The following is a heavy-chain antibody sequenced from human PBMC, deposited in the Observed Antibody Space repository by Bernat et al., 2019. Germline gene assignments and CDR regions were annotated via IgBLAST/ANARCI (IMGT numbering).Heavy chain of an antibody. CDR1: GFTFSNAW. CDR3: ITDVPGGSYPFDY. D-gene: IGHD3-10*01. CDR2: IKSKTDGGTT. Sequence: EVQLVESGGGLVKPGGSLRLSCAASGFTFSNAWMGWVRQAPGKGLEWVGRIKSKTDGGTTDYAAPVKGRFTISRDDSKNTLYLQMTSLNTEDTAVYYCITDVPGGSYPFDYWGQGALVTVSS. J-gene: IGHJ4*02. V-gene: IGHV3-15*07.